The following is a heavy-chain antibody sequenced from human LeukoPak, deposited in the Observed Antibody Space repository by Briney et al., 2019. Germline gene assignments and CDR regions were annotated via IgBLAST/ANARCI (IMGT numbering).Heavy chain of an antibody. V-gene: IGHV1-2*02. CDR3: ARGSGYPYYLDY. J-gene: IGHJ4*02. CDR1: GSPFSGYY. CDR2: INPKSGDT. D-gene: IGHD5-18*01. Sequence: ASVKVSCKASGSPFSGYYLHWVRQAPGQGLEWMVWINPKSGDTNFGQKFRGRVTMTRDTSISTAYMELSRLRSDDTAVYYCARGSGYPYYLDYWGQGTLLTVSS.